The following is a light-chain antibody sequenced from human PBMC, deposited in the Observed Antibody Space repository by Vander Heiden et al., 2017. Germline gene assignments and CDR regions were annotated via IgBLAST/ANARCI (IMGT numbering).Light chain of an antibody. CDR3: QQYDSTPYI. CDR1: QSVLYTSNNKNY. Sequence: DIVMTQSPDSLAVSLGERATINCKSSQSVLYTSNNKNYLAWYQQKPGQPPKLLIYWASARESGVPDRFSGSGSGTDFTLTISSLQAEDVAVYYCQQYDSTPYIFGQGTKLEI. CDR2: WAS. V-gene: IGKV4-1*01. J-gene: IGKJ2*01.